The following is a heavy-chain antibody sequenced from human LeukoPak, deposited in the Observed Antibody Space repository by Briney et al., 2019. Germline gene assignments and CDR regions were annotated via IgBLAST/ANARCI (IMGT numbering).Heavy chain of an antibody. CDR2: ISGSGGST. D-gene: IGHD3-10*01. Sequence: RGSLRLSCAASGFTFSSYAMSWVRQAPGKGLEWVSAISGSGGSTYYADSVKGRFTISRDNSKNTLYLQMNSLRAEGTAVYYCANDYGSGSYYLYYFDYWGQGTLVTVSS. J-gene: IGHJ4*02. CDR1: GFTFSSYA. CDR3: ANDYGSGSYYLYYFDY. V-gene: IGHV3-23*01.